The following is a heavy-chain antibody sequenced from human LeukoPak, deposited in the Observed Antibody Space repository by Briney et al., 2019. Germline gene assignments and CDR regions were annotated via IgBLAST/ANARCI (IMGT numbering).Heavy chain of an antibody. J-gene: IGHJ4*02. V-gene: IGHV1-18*01. Sequence: ASVKVSCKASGYTFTSYGIGWVRQAPGQGLEWMGWIRAYNGNTNYAQKLQGRVTMTTDTSTSTAYMELRSLRSDDTAVYYCARDPESNTWLQADYWGQGTLVTVSS. CDR3: ARDPESNTWLQADY. CDR1: GYTFTSYG. CDR2: IRAYNGNT. D-gene: IGHD5-24*01.